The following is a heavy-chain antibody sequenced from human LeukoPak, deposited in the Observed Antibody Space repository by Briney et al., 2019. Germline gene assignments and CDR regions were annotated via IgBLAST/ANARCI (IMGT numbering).Heavy chain of an antibody. V-gene: IGHV3-11*04. CDR2: ISSSGSTI. CDR3: AKNRQLLWFGESDY. D-gene: IGHD3-10*01. Sequence: GGSLRLSCAASGFTFSDYYMSWIRQAPGKGLEWVSYISSSGSTIYYADSVKGRFTISRDNAKNSLYLQMNSLRAEDTAVYYCAKNRQLLWFGESDYWGQGTLVTVSS. CDR1: GFTFSDYY. J-gene: IGHJ4*02.